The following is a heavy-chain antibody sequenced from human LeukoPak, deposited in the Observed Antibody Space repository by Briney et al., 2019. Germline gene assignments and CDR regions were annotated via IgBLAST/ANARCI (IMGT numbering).Heavy chain of an antibody. CDR3: ARDKGNHDAFDI. Sequence: PGGSLRLSCAASGFTFSSYAMHWVRQAPGKGLEWVAVISYDGSNKYYADSVKGRFTISRDNSKNTLYLQMNSLRSDDTAVYYCARDKGNHDAFDIWGQGTMVTVSS. CDR2: ISYDGSNK. CDR1: GFTFSSYA. J-gene: IGHJ3*02. D-gene: IGHD4-23*01. V-gene: IGHV3-30*04.